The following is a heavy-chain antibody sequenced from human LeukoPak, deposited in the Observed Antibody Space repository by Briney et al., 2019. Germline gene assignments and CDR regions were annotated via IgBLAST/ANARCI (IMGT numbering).Heavy chain of an antibody. V-gene: IGHV5-51*01. J-gene: IGHJ4*02. CDR2: IYPGDSDT. CDR1: GYSFTSHW. D-gene: IGHD3-3*01. CDR3: ARSTIFGVAANDY. Sequence: GESLKISCKGSGYSFTSHWIAWVRQMPGKGLEWMGIIYPGDSDTRYSPSFQGQVTISADKSISTAYVQWSSLKASDTAMYYCARSTIFGVAANDYWGQGTPVTVSS.